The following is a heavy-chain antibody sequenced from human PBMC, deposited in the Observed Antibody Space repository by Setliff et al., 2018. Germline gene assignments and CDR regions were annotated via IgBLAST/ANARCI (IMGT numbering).Heavy chain of an antibody. J-gene: IGHJ4*02. D-gene: IGHD1-26*01. CDR1: GYTLTNYG. CDR3: ASAPPGELHLGY. V-gene: IGHV1-69*13. CDR2: IIPIFGTA. Sequence: GASVKVSCKASGYTLTNYGVTWVRQAPGQGLEWMGNIIPIFGTANYPQNFQGRATITADASSTTAYMELRSLRSGDTAVYYCASAPPGELHLGYWGQGTLVTVSS.